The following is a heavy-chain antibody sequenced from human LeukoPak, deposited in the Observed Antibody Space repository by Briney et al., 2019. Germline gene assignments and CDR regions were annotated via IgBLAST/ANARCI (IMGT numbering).Heavy chain of an antibody. V-gene: IGHV4-59*01. J-gene: IGHJ4*02. CDR2: IYYSGST. CDR1: GGSISGCN. Sequence: PELLSLTCTDAGGSISGCNWSWIRQHPEKGLEWIGYIYYSGSTNYNPSLKSRVTISVDTSKNQFSLKLSSVTAADTAVYYCARGNPGIVGATSFDYWGQGTLVTVSS. CDR3: ARGNPGIVGATSFDY. D-gene: IGHD1-26*01.